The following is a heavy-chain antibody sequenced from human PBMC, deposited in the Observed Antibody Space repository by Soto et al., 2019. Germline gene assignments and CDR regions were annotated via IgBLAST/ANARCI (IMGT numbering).Heavy chain of an antibody. CDR3: ASDHPTGTIYGEGVDY. Sequence: EVQLVESGGGLVQPGGSLRLSCAASGFTFSSYWMHWVRQAPGKGLVWVSRINSDGSSTSYADSVKGRFTISRDNAKNTLYLQMNSLRAEDTAVYYCASDHPTGTIYGEGVDYWGQGTLVTVSS. CDR1: GFTFSSYW. V-gene: IGHV3-74*01. J-gene: IGHJ4*02. D-gene: IGHD4-17*01. CDR2: INSDGSST.